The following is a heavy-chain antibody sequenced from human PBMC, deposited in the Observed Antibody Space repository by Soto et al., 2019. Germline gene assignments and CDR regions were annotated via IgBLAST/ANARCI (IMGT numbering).Heavy chain of an antibody. CDR1: GYTFTSYG. Sequence: GASVKVSCKASGYTFTSYGISWVRQAPGQGLEWMGWISAYNGNTNYAQKLQGRVTMTTDTSTSTAYMELRSLRSDDTAVYYCARGNYDYVWGSPPAVYFDYWGQGTLVT. V-gene: IGHV1-18*01. CDR3: ARGNYDYVWGSPPAVYFDY. D-gene: IGHD3-16*01. J-gene: IGHJ4*02. CDR2: ISAYNGNT.